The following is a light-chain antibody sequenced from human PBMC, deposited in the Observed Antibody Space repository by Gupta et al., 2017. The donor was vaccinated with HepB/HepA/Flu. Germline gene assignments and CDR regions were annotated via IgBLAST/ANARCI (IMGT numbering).Light chain of an antibody. CDR1: ISNIGSNP. J-gene: IGLJ3*02. CDR3: AEWDDSLNGVV. Sequence: QSVLTQPPSASGTPGQWVTISCSGGISNIGSNPVNWYQQLPGTAPKLLIYANNQRPSGVPDRFSGSKSGTSASLAISGLQSEDEADYYCAEWDDSLNGVVFGGGTKLTVL. CDR2: ANN. V-gene: IGLV1-44*01.